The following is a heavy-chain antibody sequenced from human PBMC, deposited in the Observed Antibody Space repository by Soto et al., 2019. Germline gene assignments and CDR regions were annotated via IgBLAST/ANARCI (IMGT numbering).Heavy chain of an antibody. CDR1: GFTFRSHW. J-gene: IGHJ3*02. CDR3: AEAEGDRCDI. CDR2: IRQDGNEE. D-gene: IGHD3-16*01. Sequence: VQLVETGGGLVQPGGSLRLSCAASGFTFRSHWMSWVRQAPGKGLEWVANIRQDGNEEQYLDSVKGRFTLSRDNAKNSLYLQMNGLGVEDTAVFYFAEAEGDRCDIRGQGTMVTVSS. V-gene: IGHV3-7*01.